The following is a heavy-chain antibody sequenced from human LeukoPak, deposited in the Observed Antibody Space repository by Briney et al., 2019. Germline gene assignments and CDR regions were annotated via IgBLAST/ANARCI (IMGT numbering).Heavy chain of an antibody. CDR1: GGSFSGYY. V-gene: IGHV4-34*01. J-gene: IGHJ5*02. D-gene: IGHD6-19*01. CDR3: SRAVAGSVGWFDP. Sequence: SETLSLTCAVYGGSFSGYYWSWIRQPPGKGLEWIGEINHSGSTNYNPSLKSRVNISVDTSKNQFSPKLSSVTAADTAVYFCSRAVAGSVGWFDPWGQGTLVTVSS. CDR2: INHSGST.